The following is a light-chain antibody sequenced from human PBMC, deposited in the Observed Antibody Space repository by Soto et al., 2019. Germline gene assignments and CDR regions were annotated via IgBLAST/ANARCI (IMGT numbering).Light chain of an antibody. CDR2: RAS. CDR1: QSVSSN. J-gene: IGKJ1*01. Sequence: EIVMTQSPATLSVSPGERATLSCRASQSVSSNLAWYQQKPGQAPRLLIYRASTRATGIPARFSGSGSGPEFTLISRSLTSEDVAFYYCQQYNTWGTFGQGTKVEIK. V-gene: IGKV3-15*01. CDR3: QQYNTWGT.